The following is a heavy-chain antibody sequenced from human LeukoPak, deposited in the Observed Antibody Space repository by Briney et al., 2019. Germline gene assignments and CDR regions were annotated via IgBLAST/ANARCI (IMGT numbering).Heavy chain of an antibody. D-gene: IGHD2-21*01. Sequence: GGSLRLSCPASGFTFSSYWMSWVRQAAGTGREWVADIKQDGSEKYYVDSVKDRFTLSRDKAKNSLYLQMNSLRAGDTVVDCCARVLWWLYYFETCGEGALVSVSS. V-gene: IGHV3-7*03. CDR2: IKQDGSEK. CDR1: GFTFSSYW. CDR3: ARVLWWLYYFET. J-gene: IGHJ4*02.